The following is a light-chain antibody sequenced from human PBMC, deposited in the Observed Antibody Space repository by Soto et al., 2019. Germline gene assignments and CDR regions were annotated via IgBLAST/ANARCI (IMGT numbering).Light chain of an antibody. Sequence: QSALTQPPSASGSPGQSATISCTGTSSDVVAYNYVSWYQQLPGKAPKLIIYEVSKRPSGVPDRFSGSKSGNTASLTVSGLQAEDEADYYCTSYAGTYSFFYVFGTGTKVTVL. J-gene: IGLJ1*01. V-gene: IGLV2-8*01. CDR1: SSDVVAYNY. CDR3: TSYAGTYSFFYV. CDR2: EVS.